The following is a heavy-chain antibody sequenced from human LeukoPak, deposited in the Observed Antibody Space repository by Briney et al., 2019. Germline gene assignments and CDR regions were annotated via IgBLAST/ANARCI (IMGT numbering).Heavy chain of an antibody. CDR2: IFHTGNT. J-gene: IGHJ4*02. D-gene: IGHD1-26*01. Sequence: ASETLSLTCAVSGYSLSNGFYWGWIRQPPGKGLEWIGSIFHTGNTYYNPSLKSRLTISVDTPKNQFSLQLRSVTAADTAVYYCARLRYSGSSLGAFDYWGQGTLVTVSS. CDR3: ARLRYSGSSLGAFDY. V-gene: IGHV4-38-2*01. CDR1: GYSLSNGFY.